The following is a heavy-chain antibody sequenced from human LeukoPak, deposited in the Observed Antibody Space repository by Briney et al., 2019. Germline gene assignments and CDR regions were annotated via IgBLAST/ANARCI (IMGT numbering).Heavy chain of an antibody. J-gene: IGHJ2*01. V-gene: IGHV4-61*01. CDR3: ARALFRLDSSSRPLHWNFDL. Sequence: SETLSLTCTVSGGSVSGSITSYYWSWIRKPPGKGLEWIGYIYRSESTNYNPSLKSRVTISVDTSKNQFSLELTSVTAADTAVYYCARALFRLDSSSRPLHWNFDLRGRGAQVTVSS. CDR1: GGSVSGSITSYY. D-gene: IGHD2-2*01. CDR2: IYRSEST.